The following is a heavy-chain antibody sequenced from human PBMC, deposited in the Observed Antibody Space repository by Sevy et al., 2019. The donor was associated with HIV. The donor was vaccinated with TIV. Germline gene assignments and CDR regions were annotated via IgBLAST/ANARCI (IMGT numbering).Heavy chain of an antibody. J-gene: IGHJ4*02. Sequence: SETLSLTCTVSGGSISSGDYYWSWIRQPPGKGLEWIGYIYYSGSTYYNPSLKSRVTISVDTSKNQFSLKLSSVTAADTAVYYCARDPSSDYYDSSSYGYWGQGTLVTVSS. CDR2: IYYSGST. D-gene: IGHD3-22*01. CDR3: ARDPSSDYYDSSSYGY. V-gene: IGHV4-30-4*01. CDR1: GGSISSGDYY.